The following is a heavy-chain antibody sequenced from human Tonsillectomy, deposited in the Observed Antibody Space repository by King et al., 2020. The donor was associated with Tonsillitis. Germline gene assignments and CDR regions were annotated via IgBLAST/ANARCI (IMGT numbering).Heavy chain of an antibody. CDR3: AAEVRHYYDSSNNEN. CDR1: GFTFTSSA. CDR2: IVVGSGNT. V-gene: IGHV1-58*02. J-gene: IGHJ4*02. Sequence: QLVQSGPEVKKPGTSVKVSCKASGFTFTSSAMQWVRQARGQRIEWIGWIVVGSGNTNYAQTFQERATITRDMSTRTAYMELSSLRSEHTAVYYCAAEVRHYYDSSNNENWGPGTLVSVSS. D-gene: IGHD3-22*01.